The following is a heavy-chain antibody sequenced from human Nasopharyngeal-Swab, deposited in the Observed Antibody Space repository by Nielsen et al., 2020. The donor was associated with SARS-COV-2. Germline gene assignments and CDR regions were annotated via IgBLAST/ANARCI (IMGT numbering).Heavy chain of an antibody. D-gene: IGHD3-3*01. J-gene: IGHJ5*02. CDR1: GYTLTELS. V-gene: IGHV1-24*01. CDR2: FDPEDGET. Sequence: APVKVSCKVSGYTLTELSMHWVRQAPGKGLEWMGGFDPEDGETIYAQKFQGRVTMTEDTSTDTAYMELSSLRSEDTAVYYCATGTSSGRANWFDPWGQGTLVTVSS. CDR3: ATGTSSGRANWFDP.